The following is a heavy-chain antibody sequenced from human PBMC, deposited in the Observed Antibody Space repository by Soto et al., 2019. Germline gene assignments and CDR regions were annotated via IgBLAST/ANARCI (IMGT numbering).Heavy chain of an antibody. V-gene: IGHV4-59*01. D-gene: IGHD2-21*01. CDR2: IYYTGST. Sequence: SETLSLTCTVSGGYISSYDWSWIRQPPGKGLEWIGYIYYTGSTNYNPSLESRVTISLDTSKNQFSLNLRSVTAADTAVYYCARDLISIPGDVWGKGTTVTVSS. CDR3: ARDLISIPGDV. CDR1: GGYISSYD. J-gene: IGHJ6*04.